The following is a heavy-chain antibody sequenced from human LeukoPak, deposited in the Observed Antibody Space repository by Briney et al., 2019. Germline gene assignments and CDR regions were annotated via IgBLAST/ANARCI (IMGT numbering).Heavy chain of an antibody. Sequence: SETLSLTCAVSGVSFDDYYWTWIRQAPGKGREWLGYISNSGTTDYNPSLKSRVTMSVDTSKNEFSLKVTSVTAADTAMDYCARVLRGAVTSNCFDPWGEGTLVTVS. V-gene: IGHV4-59*01. D-gene: IGHD4-17*01. CDR3: ARVLRGAVTSNCFDP. CDR2: ISNSGTT. J-gene: IGHJ5*02. CDR1: GVSFDDYY.